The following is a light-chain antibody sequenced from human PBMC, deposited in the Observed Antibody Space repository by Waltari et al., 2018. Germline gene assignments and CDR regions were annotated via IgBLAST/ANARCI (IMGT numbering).Light chain of an antibody. Sequence: EVVMTQSPATLSVSPGERATLFCRTSQSVDYKSAWYQHKPGQAPRLLIYDISTRIPGIPARFSGGGSGTLFTLTISSLQSEDFAVYYCQQYDSWPQTFGGGTKVEIK. CDR2: DIS. CDR3: QQYDSWPQT. V-gene: IGKV3-15*01. CDR1: QSVDYK. J-gene: IGKJ4*01.